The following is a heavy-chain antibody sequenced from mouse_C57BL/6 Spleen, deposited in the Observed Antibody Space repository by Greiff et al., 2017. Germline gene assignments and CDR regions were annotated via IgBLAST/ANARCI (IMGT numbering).Heavy chain of an antibody. V-gene: IGHV5-6*02. Sequence: EVKLVESGGDLVKPGGSLKLSCAASGFTFSSYGMSWVRQTPDKRLEWVATLSSGGSYTYYPDSVKGRFTISRDNAKNTLYRQMSSLKSEDTAMYYCARREGSNYEDWYFDVWGTGTTVTVSS. CDR3: ARREGSNYEDWYFDV. D-gene: IGHD2-5*01. J-gene: IGHJ1*03. CDR1: GFTFSSYG. CDR2: LSSGGSYT.